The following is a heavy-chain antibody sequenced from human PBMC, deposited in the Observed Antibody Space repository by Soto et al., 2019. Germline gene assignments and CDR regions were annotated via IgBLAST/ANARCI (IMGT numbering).Heavy chain of an antibody. J-gene: IGHJ4*02. D-gene: IGHD3-3*01. V-gene: IGHV4-59*01. Sequence: QVQLQESGPGLVKPSETLSLTCTVSGGSISSYYWSWIRQPPGKGLEWIGYVYYSGSTNYNPSLKSRVTISVDTSKNQFSLKLSSVTAADTAVYYCARVTDLWSGYRDPYFDYWGQGTLVTVSS. CDR2: VYYSGST. CDR1: GGSISSYY. CDR3: ARVTDLWSGYRDPYFDY.